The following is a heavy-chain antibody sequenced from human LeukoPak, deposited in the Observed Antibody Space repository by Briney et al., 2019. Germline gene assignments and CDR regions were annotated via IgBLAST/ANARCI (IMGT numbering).Heavy chain of an antibody. CDR1: GFTVSSNY. J-gene: IGHJ3*02. V-gene: IGHV3-66*04. D-gene: IGHD4-17*01. Sequence: GGSLRLSSAASGFTVSSNYMSWVRQAPGKGLEWVSVIYSGGSTYYADSVKGRFTISRDNSKNTLYLQMNSLRAEDTAVYYCARRSEVTTGLAFDIWGQGTMVTVSS. CDR2: IYSGGST. CDR3: ARRSEVTTGLAFDI.